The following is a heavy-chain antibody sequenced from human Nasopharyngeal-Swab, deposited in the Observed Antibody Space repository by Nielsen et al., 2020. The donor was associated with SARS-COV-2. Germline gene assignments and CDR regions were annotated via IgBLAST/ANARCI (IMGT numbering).Heavy chain of an antibody. CDR3: ARWRVGGSYSGYYYMDV. V-gene: IGHV1-3*01. Sequence: ASVKVSCKASGYTFTSYAMHWVRQAPGQRLEWMGWINAGNGNTKYSQKFQGRVTITRDTSASTAYMELSSLRSEDTAVYYCARWRVGGSYSGYYYMDVWGKGTTVTVSS. D-gene: IGHD1-26*01. CDR1: GYTFTSYA. J-gene: IGHJ6*03. CDR2: INAGNGNT.